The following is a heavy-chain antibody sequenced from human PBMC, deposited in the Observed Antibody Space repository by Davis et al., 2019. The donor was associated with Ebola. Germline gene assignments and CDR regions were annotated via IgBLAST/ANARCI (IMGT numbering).Heavy chain of an antibody. CDR1: GFSFSSYA. CDR3: AKDQYCSSSSCNTFDY. Sequence: GGSLRLSCAASGFSFSSYAMSWVRQAPGRGLEWVSSISGGGAITYDADSVKGRFTISRDNSKNTLYLQMKNLRAEDTAVYYCAKDQYCSSSSCNTFDYWGQGTLVTVSS. V-gene: IGHV3-23*01. D-gene: IGHD2-2*02. J-gene: IGHJ4*02. CDR2: ISGGGAIT.